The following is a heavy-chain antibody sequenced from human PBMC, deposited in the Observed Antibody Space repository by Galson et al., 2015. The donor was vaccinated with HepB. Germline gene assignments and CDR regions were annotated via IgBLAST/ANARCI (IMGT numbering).Heavy chain of an antibody. CDR1: GFTFGDYA. CDR2: IRSKAYGGTT. Sequence: SLRLSCAASGFTFGDYAMSWVRQAPGKGLEWVGFIRSKAYGGTTEYAASVKGRFTISRDDSKSIAYLQMNSLKTEDTAVYYCTRDLRSSSWYGSTHYWGQGTLVTVSS. D-gene: IGHD6-13*01. V-gene: IGHV3-49*04. J-gene: IGHJ4*02. CDR3: TRDLRSSSWYGSTHY.